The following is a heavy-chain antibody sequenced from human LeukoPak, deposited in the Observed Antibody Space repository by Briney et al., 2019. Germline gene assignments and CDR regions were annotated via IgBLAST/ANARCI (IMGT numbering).Heavy chain of an antibody. CDR1: GGSFSGYY. CDR3: ARQGAAAGTGHYYYYMDV. CDR2: INHSGST. V-gene: IGHV4-34*01. Sequence: SETLSLTCAVYGGSFSGYYWSWIRQPPGKGLEWIGEINHSGSTNYNPSLKSRVTISVDTSKNQFSLKLSSVTAADTAVYYCARQGAAAGTGHYYYYMDVWGKGTTVTISS. D-gene: IGHD6-13*01. J-gene: IGHJ6*03.